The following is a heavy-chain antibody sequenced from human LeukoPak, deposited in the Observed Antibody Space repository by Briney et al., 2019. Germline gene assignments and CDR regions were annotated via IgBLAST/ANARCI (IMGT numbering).Heavy chain of an antibody. CDR3: ARVSDYSNYFDY. V-gene: IGHV3-11*06. Sequence: GGSLRLSCAVSGFTFSDYYMSWIRQAPGKGLEWVSYISRSSSYANYADSVKGRFAISRDNAKNSMTLQMNSLRAEDTAVYYCARVSDYSNYFDYWGQGTLVTVSS. CDR1: GFTFSDYY. J-gene: IGHJ4*02. CDR2: ISRSSSYA. D-gene: IGHD4-11*01.